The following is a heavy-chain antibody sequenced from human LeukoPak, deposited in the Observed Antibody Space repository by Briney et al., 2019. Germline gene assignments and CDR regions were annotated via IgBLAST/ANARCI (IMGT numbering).Heavy chain of an antibody. J-gene: IGHJ4*02. CDR1: RFTFDEYG. Sequence: PGGSLRLSCAASRFTFDEYGMSWVRQAPGKGLEWVSSISSSSSYIHNADSVKGRFTISRDNAKNSLYLQMNSLRAEDTAMYYCAREIGPRQLHLWGSAFDYWGQGTLVTVSS. CDR2: ISSSSSYI. D-gene: IGHD5-18*01. V-gene: IGHV3-21*04. CDR3: AREIGPRQLHLWGSAFDY.